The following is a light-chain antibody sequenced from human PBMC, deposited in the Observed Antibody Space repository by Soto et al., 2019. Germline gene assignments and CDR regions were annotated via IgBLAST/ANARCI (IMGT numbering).Light chain of an antibody. Sequence: DIVMTQSPDSLAVSLGERATINCKSSQSVLYSSNNKNYLAWYQQKPGHPPKLLIYWASTRQSGAPDRFMGSGSEPDFILTISCLQAEGVALYYCQQYFNSPLTFGQGTKVDMK. J-gene: IGKJ1*01. CDR1: QSVLYSSNNKNY. CDR2: WAS. CDR3: QQYFNSPLT. V-gene: IGKV4-1*01.